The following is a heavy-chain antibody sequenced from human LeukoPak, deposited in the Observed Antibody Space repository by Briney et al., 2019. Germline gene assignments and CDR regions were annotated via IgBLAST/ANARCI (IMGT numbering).Heavy chain of an antibody. V-gene: IGHV3-11*04. CDR2: ISSSGSTI. J-gene: IGHJ4*02. CDR3: ARGRERYYYDSSGSPFDY. D-gene: IGHD3-22*01. CDR1: GFTFSDYY. Sequence: GGSLRLSCAASGFTFSDYYMSWIRQAPGKGLEWVSYISSSGSTIYYADSVKGRFTISRDNAKNSLYLQMNSLRAEDTAVYYCARGRERYYYDSSGSPFDYWGQGTLVTVSS.